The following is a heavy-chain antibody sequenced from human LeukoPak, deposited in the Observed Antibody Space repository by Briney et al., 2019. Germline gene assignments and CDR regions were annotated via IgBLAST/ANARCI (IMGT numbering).Heavy chain of an antibody. J-gene: IGHJ6*02. CDR2: IYYSGST. V-gene: IGHV4-59*11. CDR3: ARRTGNSPYYYYGMDV. Sequence: SETLSLTCTVSGGSISSHYWSWIRQPPGKGLEWIGYIYYSGSTNYNPSLKSRVTISVDTSKNQFSLKLSSVTAADTAVYYCARRTGNSPYYYYGMDVWGQGTTVTVSS. D-gene: IGHD1-7*01. CDR1: GGSISSHY.